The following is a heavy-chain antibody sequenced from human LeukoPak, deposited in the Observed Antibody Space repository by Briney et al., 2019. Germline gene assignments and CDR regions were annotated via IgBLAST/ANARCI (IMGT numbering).Heavy chain of an antibody. J-gene: IGHJ6*02. CDR1: GYTFTSYD. D-gene: IGHD7-27*01. CDR3: GGGLPGDDYYYYGMDV. V-gene: IGHV1-8*01. CDR2: MNPNSGNT. Sequence: ASVKVSCKASGYTFTSYDINWVRQATGQGLEWMGWMNPNSGNTGYAQKFQGRVTMTRNTSISTAYMELSSLRSEDTAVYYCGGGLPGDDYYYYGMDVWGQGTTVTVSS.